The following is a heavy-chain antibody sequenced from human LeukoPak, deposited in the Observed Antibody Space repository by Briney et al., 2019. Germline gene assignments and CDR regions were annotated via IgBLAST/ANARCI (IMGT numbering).Heavy chain of an antibody. CDR1: GYNFTDYY. CDR3: ARGGGSGSRWQIDY. Sequence: GASMKVSCKTSGYNFTDYYIHWVRQAPGQGLEWMGWVNPNGGGTHFAKKFRGRLTMTRDTSISTTYLELNSLRSDDTAMYYCARGGGSGSRWQIDYWGQGTLVPVSS. D-gene: IGHD1-26*01. CDR2: VNPNGGGT. V-gene: IGHV1-2*02. J-gene: IGHJ4*02.